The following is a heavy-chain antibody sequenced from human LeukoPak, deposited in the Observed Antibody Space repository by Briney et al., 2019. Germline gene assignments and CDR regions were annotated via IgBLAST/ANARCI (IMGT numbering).Heavy chain of an antibody. Sequence: GGSLRLSCAASGFTFSSYSMNWVRQAPGKGLEWVSSISSSSSYIYYADSVKGRFTISRGNAKNSLYLQMNSLRAEDTAVYYCARINYYDSSGEYLDYWGQGTLVTVSS. CDR2: ISSSSSYI. D-gene: IGHD3-22*01. CDR3: ARINYYDSSGEYLDY. V-gene: IGHV3-21*01. CDR1: GFTFSSYS. J-gene: IGHJ4*02.